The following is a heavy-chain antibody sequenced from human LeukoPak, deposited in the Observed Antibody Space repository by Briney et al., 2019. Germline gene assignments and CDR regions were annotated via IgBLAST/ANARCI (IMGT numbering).Heavy chain of an antibody. Sequence: ASVKVSCKASGGTFSSYAISWVRQAPGQGLEWMGGIIPIFGTANYAQKFQGRVTITADESTSTAYMELSSLRSEDTAVYYCARVPIPEVLWFGEEQGGYYYYYMDAWGKGTTVTISS. CDR2: IIPIFGTA. V-gene: IGHV1-69*01. CDR3: ARVPIPEVLWFGEEQGGYYYYYMDA. D-gene: IGHD3-10*01. CDR1: GGTFSSYA. J-gene: IGHJ6*03.